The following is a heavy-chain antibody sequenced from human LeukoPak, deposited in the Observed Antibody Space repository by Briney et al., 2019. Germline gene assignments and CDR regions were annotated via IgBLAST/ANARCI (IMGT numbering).Heavy chain of an antibody. CDR3: ARDGGAVAVTLIDY. CDR1: GFTFGTYT. CDR2: ISSSSSYI. J-gene: IGHJ4*02. Sequence: PGGSLRLSCATSGFTFGTYTMNWVRQAPGKGLEWVSSISSSSSYIYYADSVKGRFTISRDNAKNSLYLQMNSLRAEDTAVYYCARDGGAVAVTLIDYWGQGTLVTVSS. V-gene: IGHV3-21*01. D-gene: IGHD6-19*01.